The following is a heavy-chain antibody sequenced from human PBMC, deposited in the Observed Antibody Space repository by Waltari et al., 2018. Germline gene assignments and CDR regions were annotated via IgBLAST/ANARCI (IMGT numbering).Heavy chain of an antibody. CDR1: GGSISSYY. CDR3: ARGGVYDYVWGSLDY. D-gene: IGHD3-16*01. J-gene: IGHJ4*02. V-gene: IGHV4-59*01. Sequence: QVQLQESGPGLVKPSETLSLTCTVSGGSISSYYWSWIRQPPGKGLEWLGYIYYSGSTNSNPSLTSRVTISVDTSKNQFSLKLSSVTAADTAVYYCARGGVYDYVWGSLDYWGQGTLVTVSS. CDR2: IYYSGST.